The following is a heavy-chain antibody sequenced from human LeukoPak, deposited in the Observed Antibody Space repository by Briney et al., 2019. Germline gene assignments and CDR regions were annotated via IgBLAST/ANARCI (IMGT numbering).Heavy chain of an antibody. CDR2: IRSKANSYAT. Sequence: GGSLRLSCAASGFTFSGSALHWVRQASGKGLEWVGRIRSKANSYATAYAGSVKGRFTISRDDSKNTAYLQMNSLKTGDTAIYYCTSSSYYGGYPGYWGQGTLVTVSS. CDR3: TSSSYYGGYPGY. CDR1: GFTFSGSA. D-gene: IGHD5-12*01. J-gene: IGHJ4*02. V-gene: IGHV3-73*01.